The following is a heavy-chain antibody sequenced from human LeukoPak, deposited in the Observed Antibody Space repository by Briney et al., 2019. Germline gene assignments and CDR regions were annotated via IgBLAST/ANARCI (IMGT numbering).Heavy chain of an antibody. CDR3: ARGHSSVVTAIPSYFDY. Sequence: SETLSLICAVYGGSFSGYYWSWIRQPPGKGLEWIGEINHGGSTNYNPSLKSRVTISVDTSKNQFSLKLNSVTAADTAVYYCARGHSSVVTAIPSYFDYWGQGTLVTVSS. CDR2: INHGGST. D-gene: IGHD2-21*02. CDR1: GGSFSGYY. J-gene: IGHJ4*02. V-gene: IGHV4-34*01.